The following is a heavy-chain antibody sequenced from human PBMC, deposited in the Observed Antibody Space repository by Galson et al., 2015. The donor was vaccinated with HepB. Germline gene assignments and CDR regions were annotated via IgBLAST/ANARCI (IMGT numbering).Heavy chain of an antibody. CDR2: INPNSGGT. CDR3: ARDRAWFGESGQYYYYYGMDV. V-gene: IGHV1-2*04. J-gene: IGHJ6*02. Sequence: SVKVSCKASGYTFTSYYMHWVRQAPGQGLEWMGWINPNSGGTNYAQKFQGWVTMTRDTSISTAYMELSRLRSDDTAVYYCARDRAWFGESGQYYYYYGMDVWGQGTTVTVSS. CDR1: GYTFTSYY. D-gene: IGHD3-10*01.